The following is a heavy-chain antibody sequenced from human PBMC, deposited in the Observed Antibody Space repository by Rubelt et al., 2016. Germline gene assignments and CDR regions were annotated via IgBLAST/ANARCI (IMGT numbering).Heavy chain of an antibody. J-gene: IGHJ4*02. CDR1: GFSLSTSGMC. D-gene: IGHD3-9*01. CDR3: ARRVAYYDVLTGYSQYYFDY. V-gene: IGHV2-70*15. Sequence: QVTLRESGPALVKPTQTLTLTCTLSGFSLSTSGMCVSLIRQPPGKALEWLARIDWDDDKKYSTSLKTRLTVSKDTSKNQVVLTMTTMDPLETATFYVARRVAYYDVLTGYSQYYFDYWGQGTLVTVSS. CDR2: IDWDDDK.